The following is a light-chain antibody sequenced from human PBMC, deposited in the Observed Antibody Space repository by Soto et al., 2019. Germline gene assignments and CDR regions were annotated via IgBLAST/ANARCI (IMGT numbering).Light chain of an antibody. CDR2: AAS. Sequence: EIVLTQSPGTLSLSPGERATLSCRASRSLSSSYVVWYQQKPGQAPRLLIYAASRRATGIPDRFSGSGSPTEYTLTISRLEPEDFAVYYCQQQGTFGQGTTLEIK. CDR1: RSLSSSY. J-gene: IGKJ2*01. CDR3: QQQGT. V-gene: IGKV3-20*01.